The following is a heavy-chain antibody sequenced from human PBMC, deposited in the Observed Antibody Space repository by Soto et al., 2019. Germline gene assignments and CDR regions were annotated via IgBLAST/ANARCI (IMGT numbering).Heavy chain of an antibody. CDR1: GFTFRSYC. Sequence: QVQLVESGRGVVQPGRSLRLSCAASGFTFRSYCMHWVRTAPGKGLGWVAVIWYDGSKKYYSDSVKGRFTISRDNSKNTLYLQMNSLRAEDTAVYYCVRDPSVTYYYFDYWGPGTLVTVSS. CDR2: IWYDGSKK. J-gene: IGHJ4*01. CDR3: VRDPSVTYYYFDY. V-gene: IGHV3-33*01. D-gene: IGHD2-21*01.